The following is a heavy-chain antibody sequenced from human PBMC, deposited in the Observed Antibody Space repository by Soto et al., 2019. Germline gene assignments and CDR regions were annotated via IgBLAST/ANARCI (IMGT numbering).Heavy chain of an antibody. CDR1: GFTFSSYW. CDR2: INSDGSST. V-gene: IGHV3-74*01. J-gene: IGHJ6*02. D-gene: IGHD3-3*01. CDR3: ARDPGVTIFGMDV. Sequence: GSLLLSCAASGFTFSSYWMHWVRQAPGKGLVWVSRINSDGSSTSYADSVKGRFTISRDNAKNTLYLQMNSLRAEDTAVYYCARDPGVTIFGMDVWGQGTTVTVSS.